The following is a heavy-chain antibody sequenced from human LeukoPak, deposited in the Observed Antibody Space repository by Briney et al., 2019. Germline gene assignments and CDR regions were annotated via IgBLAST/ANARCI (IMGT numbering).Heavy chain of an antibody. V-gene: IGHV3-7*01. CDR2: IKQDGSDY. CDR1: GFTFSSSW. CDR3: AREQTPVIHYYFDS. Sequence: GGSLRLSCEASGFTFSSSWMSWVRQAPGKGLEWVANIKQDGSDYYYVDSVKGRFTISRDNAKNSLYLQMNSLRAEDTAVYYCAREQTPVIHYYFDSWGQGTLVTVSS. J-gene: IGHJ4*02. D-gene: IGHD3-16*02.